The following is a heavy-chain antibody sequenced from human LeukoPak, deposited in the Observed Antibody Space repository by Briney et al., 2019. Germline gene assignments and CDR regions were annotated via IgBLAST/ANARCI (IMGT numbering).Heavy chain of an antibody. CDR1: GYTFTSYG. Sequence: ASVKVSCKASGYTFTSYGISWVRQAPGQGLEWMGWISAYNGNTNYAQKLQGRVTMTTDTYMSTAYMELGSLRSDDTAVYYCARDARRYSSGWDAFDMWGQGTMVTVSS. CDR3: ARDARRYSSGWDAFDM. V-gene: IGHV1-18*01. D-gene: IGHD6-19*01. CDR2: ISAYNGNT. J-gene: IGHJ3*02.